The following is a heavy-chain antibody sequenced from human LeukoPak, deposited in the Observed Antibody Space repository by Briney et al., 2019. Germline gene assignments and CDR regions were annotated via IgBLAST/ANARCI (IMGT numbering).Heavy chain of an antibody. V-gene: IGHV4-4*09. D-gene: IGHD4-17*01. CDR1: GGSISPYY. CDR2: IYTSGST. CDR3: ARHGDYGDYEYFQH. Sequence: SETLSLTCTVAGGSISPYYWSWIRQPPGKGLEWIGYIYTSGSTDYNPSLKSRVPTSVDYNPSHKSQVTISVDTPKNQCSLKLSSVTAADTAVYYCARHGDYGDYEYFQHWGQGTLVTVSS. J-gene: IGHJ1*01.